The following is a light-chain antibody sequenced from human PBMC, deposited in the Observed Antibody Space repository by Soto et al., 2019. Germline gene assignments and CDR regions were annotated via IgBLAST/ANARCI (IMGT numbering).Light chain of an antibody. CDR3: HQYGSAPAWT. CDR2: GAS. Sequence: EIVLTQYPGTLSLFPGERATLSCRASQSISSSYLAWYQQKPGQAPRLLIYGASSRATGIPDRFSGAGSATDFTLTISRLEPEDFAVDYCHQYGSAPAWTFGQGTKVEIK. J-gene: IGKJ1*01. CDR1: QSISSSY. V-gene: IGKV3-20*01.